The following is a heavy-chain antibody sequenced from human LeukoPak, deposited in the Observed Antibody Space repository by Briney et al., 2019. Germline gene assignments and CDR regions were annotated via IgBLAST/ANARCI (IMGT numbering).Heavy chain of an antibody. CDR2: IYYSGST. V-gene: IGHV4-59*08. CDR3: ARIAAADRAFDY. J-gene: IGHJ4*02. CDR1: GGSINSYY. D-gene: IGHD6-13*01. Sequence: PSETLSLTCTVSGGSINSYYWSWIRQPPGKGLEWIGYIYYSGSTNYNPSLKSRVTISVDTSKNQFSLKLSSVTAADTAVYYCARIAAADRAFDYWGQGTLVTVSS.